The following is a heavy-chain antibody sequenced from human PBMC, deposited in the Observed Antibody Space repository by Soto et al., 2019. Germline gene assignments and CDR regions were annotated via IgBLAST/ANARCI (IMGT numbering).Heavy chain of an antibody. V-gene: IGHV4-39*01. D-gene: IGHD1-26*01. Sequence: SETLSLTCTVSGGSISSSRYYWGWIRQPPGKGLEWIGSIYYGGSTYYNPSLKSRVTISVDTSKNQFSLKLSSVTAADTAVYYCARHGRVGATRTFDYWGQGTLVTVSS. CDR1: GGSISSSRYY. J-gene: IGHJ4*02. CDR3: ARHGRVGATRTFDY. CDR2: IYYGGST.